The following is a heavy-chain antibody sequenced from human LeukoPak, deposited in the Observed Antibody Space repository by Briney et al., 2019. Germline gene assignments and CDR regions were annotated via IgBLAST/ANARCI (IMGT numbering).Heavy chain of an antibody. CDR1: GYSISSGYY. Sequence: SETLSLTCTVSGYSISSGYYWGWIRQPPGKGLEWMGTIYHSGSTYYNPSLKSRVTISVDTSKNQFSLKLSSVTAADTAVYYCARRGRGIQLWPSNGWFDPWGQGTLVTVSS. CDR3: ARRGRGIQLWPSNGWFDP. J-gene: IGHJ5*02. D-gene: IGHD5-18*01. CDR2: IYHSGST. V-gene: IGHV4-38-2*02.